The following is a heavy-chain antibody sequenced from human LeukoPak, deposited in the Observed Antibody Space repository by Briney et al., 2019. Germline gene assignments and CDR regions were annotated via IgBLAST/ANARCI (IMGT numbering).Heavy chain of an antibody. CDR2: MNPNSGNT. V-gene: IGHV1-8*01. D-gene: IGHD4-11*01. CDR1: GYTFRTYD. CDR3: VRGDLPTTVLNDPFNI. J-gene: IGHJ3*02. Sequence: ASVKVSCTASGYTFRTYDINWVRQAPGQGLEWLGWMNPNSGNTGYAPKFQGRVAMTRVTSINTAYMELFSLRSEDTAVYFCVRGDLPTTVLNDPFNIWGQGTMVTVSS.